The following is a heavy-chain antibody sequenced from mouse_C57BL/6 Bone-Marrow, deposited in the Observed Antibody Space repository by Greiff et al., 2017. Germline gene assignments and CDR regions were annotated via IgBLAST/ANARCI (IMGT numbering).Heavy chain of an antibody. CDR2: ISSGGDYI. J-gene: IGHJ3*01. D-gene: IGHD1-1*01. CDR1: GFTFSSYA. V-gene: IGHV5-9-1*02. CDR3: TRGATTVVGAY. Sequence: EVKLEESGEGLVKPGGSLKLSCAASGFTFSSYAMSWVRQTPEKRLEWVAYISSGGDYIYYADTVKGRFTISRDNARNTLYLQMSSLKSEDTAMYYCTRGATTVVGAYWGQGTLVTVSA.